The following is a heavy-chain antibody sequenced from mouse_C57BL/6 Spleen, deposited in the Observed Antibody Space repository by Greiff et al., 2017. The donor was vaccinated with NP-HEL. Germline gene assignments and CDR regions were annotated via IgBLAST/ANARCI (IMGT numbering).Heavy chain of an antibody. CDR2: ISYDGSN. CDR3: ASWTDYYGSSYVDY. V-gene: IGHV3-6*01. J-gene: IGHJ2*01. CDR1: GYSITSGYY. Sequence: EVHLVESGPGLVKPSQSLSLTCSVTGYSITSGYYWNWIRQFPGNKLEWMGYISYDGSNNYNPYLKNRISITRDTSKNQFFLKLNSVTTEDTATSYCASWTDYYGSSYVDYWGTGTTLTVSS. D-gene: IGHD1-1*01.